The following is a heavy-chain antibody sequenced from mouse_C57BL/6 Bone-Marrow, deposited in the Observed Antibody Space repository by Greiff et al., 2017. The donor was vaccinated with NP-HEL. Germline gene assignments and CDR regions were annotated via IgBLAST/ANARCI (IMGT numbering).Heavy chain of an antibody. CDR3: ARHEDDSMDY. Sequence: EVQVVESGGGLVQPGGSLKLSCAASGFTFSDYYMYWVRQTPEKRLEWVAYISNGGGSTYYPDTVKGRFTISRDNAKNTLYLQMSRLKSEDTAMYYCARHEDDSMDYWGQGTSVTVSS. V-gene: IGHV5-12*01. J-gene: IGHJ4*01. CDR1: GFTFSDYY. D-gene: IGHD2-4*01. CDR2: ISNGGGST.